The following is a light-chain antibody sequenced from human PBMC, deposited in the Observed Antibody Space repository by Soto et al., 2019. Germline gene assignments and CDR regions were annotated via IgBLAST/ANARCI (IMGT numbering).Light chain of an antibody. CDR3: QQRSNWPPLT. Sequence: EIVLTQSPATLSLSPGERATLSCRASQSVNSYLAWYQHKPGQAPRLLIYGASNRATGIPGRFSGSGSGTDFTLTISSLEPEDLAVYYCQQRSNWPPLTFGQGTRLEIK. J-gene: IGKJ5*01. V-gene: IGKV3-11*01. CDR2: GAS. CDR1: QSVNSY.